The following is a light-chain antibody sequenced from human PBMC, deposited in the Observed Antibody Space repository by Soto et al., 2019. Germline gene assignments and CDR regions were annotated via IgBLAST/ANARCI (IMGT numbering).Light chain of an antibody. J-gene: IGLJ3*02. Sequence: QPVLTQPPSVSEAPRQRVTISCSGSSSNIGNNAVNWYQQLPGKAPKLLIYYDDLLPSGVSDRFSGSKSGTSASLAISGLHSEYEADYYCAAWDDSLNGWVFGGGSKVNVL. CDR2: YDD. V-gene: IGLV1-36*01. CDR1: SSNIGNNA. CDR3: AAWDDSLNGWV.